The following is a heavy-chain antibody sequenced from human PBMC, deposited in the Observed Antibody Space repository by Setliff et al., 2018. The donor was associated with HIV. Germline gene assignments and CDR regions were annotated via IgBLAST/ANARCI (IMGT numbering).Heavy chain of an antibody. Sequence: RASVKVSCKTSGYMFSSYGISWVRQAPGQGLEWMGWASNKGDTNYVQKLQDRLTITTDTSTSTAYLELRDLRSEDTAVYYCARDPRYSSVWFRNGGVDYWGQGTLVTVSS. CDR1: GYMFSSYG. CDR2: ASNKGDT. J-gene: IGHJ4*02. D-gene: IGHD6-19*01. CDR3: ARDPRYSSVWFRNGGVDY. V-gene: IGHV1-18*01.